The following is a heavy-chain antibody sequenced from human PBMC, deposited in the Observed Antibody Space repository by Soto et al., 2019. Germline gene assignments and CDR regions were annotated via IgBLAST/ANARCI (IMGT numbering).Heavy chain of an antibody. V-gene: IGHV3-30*18. J-gene: IGHJ4*02. CDR1: GFDFTYYA. D-gene: IGHD3-3*01. CDR2: MSSDGSKI. CDR3: AKDEGVVGTLVLFDY. Sequence: QVQLVESGGGAVQPGGSLRLSCVASGFDFTYYAMHWVRQAPGKGLESVAVMSSDGSKIHHTDSVKGRFTISRDNSKNTLYLQMNSLRKEDTAVYFCAKDEGVVGTLVLFDYWGQGTLVSVSS.